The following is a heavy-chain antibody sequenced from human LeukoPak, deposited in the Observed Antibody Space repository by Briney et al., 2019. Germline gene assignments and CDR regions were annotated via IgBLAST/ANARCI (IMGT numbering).Heavy chain of an antibody. V-gene: IGHV6-1*01. CDR2: TYYRSKWYN. Sequence: SQTLSLTCAISGDSVSTNSATWHWIRQSPSRGLEWLGRTYYRSKWYNDYPVSVQSRITINPDTSRNQFSLHLNSVTPEDTAVYYCARAPDYDAYYYYYMDVWGKGTSVTVSS. CDR1: GDSVSTNSAT. D-gene: IGHD4-17*01. CDR3: ARAPDYDAYYYYYMDV. J-gene: IGHJ6*03.